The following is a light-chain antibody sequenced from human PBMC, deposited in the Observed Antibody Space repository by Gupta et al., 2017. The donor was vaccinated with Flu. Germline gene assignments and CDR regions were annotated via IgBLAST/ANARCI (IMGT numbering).Light chain of an antibody. CDR3: QHEDYTPYT. CDR2: WAS. CDR1: QSILYSSDNKNY. Sequence: SLGERATINCRSSQSILYSSDNKNYLAWYQQKPGQPPKLLFYWASTRASGVPDRFSGSGSGTDFSLTISSLQAEDVAVYYCQHEDYTPYTFGQGTKVDVK. V-gene: IGKV4-1*01. J-gene: IGKJ2*01.